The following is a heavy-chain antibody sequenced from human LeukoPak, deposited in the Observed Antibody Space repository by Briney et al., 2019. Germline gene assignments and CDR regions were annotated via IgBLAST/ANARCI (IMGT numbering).Heavy chain of an antibody. Sequence: ASVKVSCKASGYTFTGYYMHWVRQAPGQGLEWMGWINPNSGGTNYAQKFQGRVTMTRDTSISTAYMELRSLRSDDTAVYYCARVQASPDLILLWFGEDDAFDIWGQGTMVTVSS. CDR3: ARVQASPDLILLWFGEDDAFDI. CDR2: INPNSGGT. CDR1: GYTFTGYY. J-gene: IGHJ3*02. D-gene: IGHD3-10*01. V-gene: IGHV1-2*02.